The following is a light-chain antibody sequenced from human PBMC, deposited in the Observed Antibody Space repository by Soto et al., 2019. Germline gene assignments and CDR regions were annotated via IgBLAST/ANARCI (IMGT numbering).Light chain of an antibody. Sequence: EVVLTQFPATLSLSPGDRAALSCKASQSVHNFLAWYQQRPGQAPRLLIYGASNRAAGIPDMFSGSGSGTDFTLTISSLEPEDFAVYYCQQRSNWPPITCGQGTRLDIK. CDR2: GAS. CDR3: QQRSNWPPIT. CDR1: QSVHNF. V-gene: IGKV3-11*01. J-gene: IGKJ5*01.